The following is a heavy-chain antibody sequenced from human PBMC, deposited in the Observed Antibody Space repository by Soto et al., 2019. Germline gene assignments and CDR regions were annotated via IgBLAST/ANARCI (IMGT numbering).Heavy chain of an antibody. D-gene: IGHD1-1*01. CDR1: GFTFSGSA. Sequence: GGSLRLSCAASGFTFSGSAMHWVRQASGKGLEWVGRIRSKANSYATAYAASVKGRFTISRDDSKNTAYLQMNSLKTEDTAVYYCTRLGGFRWNHYYGMDVWGQGTTVTVSS. V-gene: IGHV3-73*01. CDR2: IRSKANSYAT. J-gene: IGHJ6*02. CDR3: TRLGGFRWNHYYGMDV.